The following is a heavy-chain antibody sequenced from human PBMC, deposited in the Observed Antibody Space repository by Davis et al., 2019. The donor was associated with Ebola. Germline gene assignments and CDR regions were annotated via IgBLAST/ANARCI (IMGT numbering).Heavy chain of an antibody. CDR3: ARALPDFSARTHSYFYAVDV. V-gene: IGHV1-69*13. Sequence: AASVKVSCKASGGTFSSYAISWLRQAPGQGPEWMGGIIPIFGTSHYTQRFQGRVTFNADESTSTAYMELSSLGSEDSAIYYCARALPDFSARTHSYFYAVDVWGQGTTVTVSS. CDR2: IIPIFGTS. D-gene: IGHD3-3*01. CDR1: GGTFSSYA. J-gene: IGHJ6*02.